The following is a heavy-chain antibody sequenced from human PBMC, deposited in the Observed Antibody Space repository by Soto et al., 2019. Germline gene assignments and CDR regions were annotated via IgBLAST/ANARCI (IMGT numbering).Heavy chain of an antibody. D-gene: IGHD1-26*01. CDR1: GYTFINYY. CDR3: AREGGYYRDAMDV. V-gene: IGHV1-2*02. Sequence: ASVKVSCKASGYTFINYYIQWVRQAPGQGLEWMGWINPNSGGTHYAQEFEARVTMTRDTSINTAYMELSSLTSDDTAAYYCAREGGYYRDAMDVWGQGTTVTVSS. CDR2: INPNSGGT. J-gene: IGHJ6*02.